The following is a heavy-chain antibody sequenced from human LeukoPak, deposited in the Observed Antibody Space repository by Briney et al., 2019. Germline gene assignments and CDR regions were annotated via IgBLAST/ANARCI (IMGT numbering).Heavy chain of an antibody. CDR2: IWYDGSNK. CDR3: ARDPPYCSGGSCYGRNFDY. Sequence: GGSLRLSCAASGFTFSSYGMHWVRQAPGKGLEWVAVIWYDGSNKYYADSVKGRFTISRDNSENTLYLQMNSLRAEDTAVYYCARDPPYCSGGSCYGRNFDYWGQGTLVTVSS. J-gene: IGHJ4*02. D-gene: IGHD2-15*01. V-gene: IGHV3-33*01. CDR1: GFTFSSYG.